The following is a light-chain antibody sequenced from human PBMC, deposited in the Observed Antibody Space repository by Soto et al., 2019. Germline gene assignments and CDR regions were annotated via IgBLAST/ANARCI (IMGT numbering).Light chain of an antibody. CDR2: GTS. J-gene: IGKJ5*01. CDR3: QKYGNSPIN. Sequence: EIVMTQSPATLSLSPGAIATLSCRASQSVSSSYLASYQQKPGQAPRLLIYGTSSRATGIPDRFSGSGSGTDFTLTISRLEPEDFAVYYCQKYGNSPINFGQGTRLEIK. V-gene: IGKV3-20*01. CDR1: QSVSSSY.